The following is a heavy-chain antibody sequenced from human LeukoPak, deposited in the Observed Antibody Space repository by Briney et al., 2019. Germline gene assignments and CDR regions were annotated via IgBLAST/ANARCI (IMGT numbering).Heavy chain of an antibody. J-gene: IGHJ4*02. CDR3: ARRPPLCGDDSYHFDY. D-gene: IGHD2-21*02. V-gene: IGHV4-39*02. CDR2: IHYSGST. CDR1: GGSISSSSYY. Sequence: SETLSFTCTVSGGSISSSSYYWGWIRQPPGKGLEWIGSIHYSGSTYYNPSLKSRVTIPLDTSKNYFSLKLSSVTAADTAVYYCARRPPLCGDDSYHFDYWGQGTLVTVSS.